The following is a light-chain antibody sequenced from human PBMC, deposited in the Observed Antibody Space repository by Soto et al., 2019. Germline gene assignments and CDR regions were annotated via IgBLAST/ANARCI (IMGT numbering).Light chain of an antibody. CDR3: QQYGSSLIT. Sequence: ESVLTQSPGTLSLSPGERATLSCRASQCVTSSYLAWYQQKPGQAPRLLFYGASSRATGIPDRFSASGSGTDFTLTISGLEPEDFAVYYCQQYGSSLITFGQGTRLEIK. J-gene: IGKJ5*01. CDR1: QCVTSSY. CDR2: GAS. V-gene: IGKV3-20*01.